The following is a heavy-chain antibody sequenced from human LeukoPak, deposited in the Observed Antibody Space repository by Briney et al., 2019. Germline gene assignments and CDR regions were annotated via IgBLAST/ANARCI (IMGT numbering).Heavy chain of an antibody. CDR1: GLTFSSYA. V-gene: IGHV3-30*04. J-gene: IGHJ4*02. Sequence: PGGSLRLSCAASGLTFSSYAMHWVRQAPGKGLEWVAVISYDGSNKYYADSVKGRFTISRDNSKNTLYLQMNSLRAEDTAVYYCARDQGSYLDYWGQGTLVTVSS. CDR2: ISYDGSNK. D-gene: IGHD1-26*01. CDR3: ARDQGSYLDY.